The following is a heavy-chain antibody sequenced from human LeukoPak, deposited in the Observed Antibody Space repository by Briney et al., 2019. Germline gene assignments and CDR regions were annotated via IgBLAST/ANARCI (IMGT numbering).Heavy chain of an antibody. CDR1: GYTFTSYA. J-gene: IGHJ6*02. D-gene: IGHD5-18*01. CDR3: ARDLRGYSYGYYGMDV. V-gene: IGHV7-4-1*02. CDR2: INTNTGNP. Sequence: ASVKVSCKASGYTFTSYAMNWVRQAPGQGLEWMGWINTNTGNPTYAQGFTERFVFSLDTSVSTAYLQISSLKAEDTAVYYCARDLRGYSYGYYGMDVWGQGTTVTVSS.